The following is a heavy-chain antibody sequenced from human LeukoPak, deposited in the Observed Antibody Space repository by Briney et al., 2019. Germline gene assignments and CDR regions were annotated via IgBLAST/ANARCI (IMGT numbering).Heavy chain of an antibody. CDR3: ARDVDDYTSSSSRPLGL. J-gene: IGHJ4*02. V-gene: IGHV1-69*13. Sequence: SVKVSCKASGGTFTTYSLSWVRQAPGQGLEWMGGIIPLAGAPDYAQKFQGRLTISADDYTKKVYMELASLTSEDTAVYYCARDVDDYTSSSSRPLGLWGQGTLVTVSS. CDR2: IIPLAGAP. CDR1: GGTFTTYS. D-gene: IGHD5/OR15-5a*01.